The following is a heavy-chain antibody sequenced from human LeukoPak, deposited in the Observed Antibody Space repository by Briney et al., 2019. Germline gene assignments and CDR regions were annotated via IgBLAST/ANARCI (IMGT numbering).Heavy chain of an antibody. Sequence: GGSLRLSCAASGFTVSSNYMSWVRQAPGKGLEWVSVIYSGGSTYYADSVKGRFTISRDISKNTLYLQMNSLRAEDTAVYYCAREGSLGGSCGNDYWGQGTLVTVSS. J-gene: IGHJ4*02. CDR3: AREGSLGGSCGNDY. D-gene: IGHD2-15*01. V-gene: IGHV3-53*01. CDR2: IYSGGST. CDR1: GFTVSSNY.